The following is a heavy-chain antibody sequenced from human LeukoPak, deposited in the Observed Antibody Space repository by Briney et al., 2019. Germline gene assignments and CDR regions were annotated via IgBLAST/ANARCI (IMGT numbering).Heavy chain of an antibody. D-gene: IGHD3-3*01. V-gene: IGHV3-9*01. CDR1: GFTFDDYA. Sequence: GRSLRLSCAASGFTFDDYAMHWVRQAPGKGLEWVSGISWNSGSIGYADSVKGRFTISRDNAKNSLYLQMNGLRAEDTALYYCAKGGIFGVAPRGWGQGTLVTVSS. J-gene: IGHJ4*02. CDR2: ISWNSGSI. CDR3: AKGGIFGVAPRG.